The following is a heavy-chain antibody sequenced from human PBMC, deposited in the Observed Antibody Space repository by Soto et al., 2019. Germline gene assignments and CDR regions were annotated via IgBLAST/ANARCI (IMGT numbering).Heavy chain of an antibody. Sequence: NPSETLSLTCNASGGSISSTSYAWGWIRQSPGKGLEWIGTIDYSGTIYYNPSLKSRITISGDTSKNQISLKLSSVTAADTAVYYCARHVHNQGYEYYFDSWGLGTLVTVSS. CDR3: ARHVHNQGYEYYFDS. V-gene: IGHV4-39*01. CDR2: IDYSGTI. CDR1: GGSISSTSYA. D-gene: IGHD3-3*01. J-gene: IGHJ4*02.